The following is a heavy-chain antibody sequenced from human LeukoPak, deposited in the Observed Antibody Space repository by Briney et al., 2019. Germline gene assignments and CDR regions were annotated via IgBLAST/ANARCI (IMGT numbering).Heavy chain of an antibody. CDR2: MWSDGTKK. D-gene: IGHD2-2*01. J-gene: IGHJ4*02. Sequence: GRSLRLSCAASGFPFRNYGFHWVRQAPGKGLEWVAVMWSDGTKKYYADSVKGRFTVSRDNSKNTVYLQMNSLRDEDTAVYYCARDAETSSHSSYPDYWGQGTLVTVAS. V-gene: IGHV3-33*01. CDR1: GFPFRNYG. CDR3: ARDAETSSHSSYPDY.